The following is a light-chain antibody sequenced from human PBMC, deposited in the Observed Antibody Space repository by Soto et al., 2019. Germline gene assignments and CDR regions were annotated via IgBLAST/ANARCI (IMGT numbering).Light chain of an antibody. CDR3: SSYAGSNNFV. CDR2: EVS. V-gene: IGLV2-14*01. Sequence: QSALTQPASVSGSPGQSITISCTGTTSDVGGYNYVSWYQQYPGEAPKLIIFEVSHRPSGISSRFSGSKSANTASLSISGLQAEDEADYFCSSYAGSNNFVFGTGTKVTVL. J-gene: IGLJ1*01. CDR1: TSDVGGYNY.